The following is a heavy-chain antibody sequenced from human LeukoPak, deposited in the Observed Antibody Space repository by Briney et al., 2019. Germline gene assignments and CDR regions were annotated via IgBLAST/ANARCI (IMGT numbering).Heavy chain of an antibody. Sequence: GGSLRLSCAASGFTFSTYWMSWVRQAPGKGLECVANIKEGGSEEYYVDSVKGRFSISRENAKNSLYLQMNSLRAEDTAVYYCARDWLAGNPYHAFDLWGKGTMVTVSS. CDR1: GFTFSTYW. CDR2: IKEGGSEE. CDR3: ARDWLAGNPYHAFDL. J-gene: IGHJ3*01. D-gene: IGHD3-22*01. V-gene: IGHV3-7*01.